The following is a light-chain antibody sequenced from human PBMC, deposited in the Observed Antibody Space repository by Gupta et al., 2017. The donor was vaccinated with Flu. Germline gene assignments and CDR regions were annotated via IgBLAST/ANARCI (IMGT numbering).Light chain of an antibody. J-gene: IGLJ1*01. Sequence: QSALTQPASVSGSPGQSITISCPGTSSDVGGYNYVSWYQQYPGKAPKLMIYDVSNRPSGVSNRFSGSKSGNTASLTISGLQAEDEADYYCSSYTSSSTYVFGIGTKVTVL. CDR3: SSYTSSSTYV. CDR1: SSDVGGYNY. CDR2: DVS. V-gene: IGLV2-14*01.